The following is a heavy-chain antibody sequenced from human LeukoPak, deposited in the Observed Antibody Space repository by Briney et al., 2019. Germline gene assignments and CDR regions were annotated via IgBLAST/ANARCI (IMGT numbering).Heavy chain of an antibody. CDR1: GLTFSSYE. Sequence: GGSLRLSCAASGLTFSSYEINWVRQAPGKGLEWVSYISSRGITIYYADSVKGRFTISRDNARNSLYLQMNSLRAEDTAVYYCAVGFCSGGSCRFDYWGQGTLVTVSS. V-gene: IGHV3-48*03. D-gene: IGHD2-15*01. J-gene: IGHJ4*02. CDR2: ISSRGITI. CDR3: AVGFCSGGSCRFDY.